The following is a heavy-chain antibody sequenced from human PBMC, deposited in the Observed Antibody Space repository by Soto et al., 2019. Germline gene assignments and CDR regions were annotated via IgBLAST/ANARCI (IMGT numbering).Heavy chain of an antibody. J-gene: IGHJ4*02. CDR3: ARDERETGSIEFDY. CDR1: GYTFTGYY. CDR2: INPNSGGT. D-gene: IGHD2-2*01. Sequence: ASVKVSCKASGYTFTGYYMHWVRQAPGQGLEWMGWINPNSGGTNYAQKFQGRVTMTRDTSISTAYMELSRLRSDDTAVYYCARDERETGSIEFDYWGQGTLVTVSS. V-gene: IGHV1-2*02.